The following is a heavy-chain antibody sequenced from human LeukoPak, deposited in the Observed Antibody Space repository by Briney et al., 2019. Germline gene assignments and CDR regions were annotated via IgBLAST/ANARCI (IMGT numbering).Heavy chain of an antibody. V-gene: IGHV3-11*01. CDR1: GFTFSDYY. Sequence: PGGSLRLSCAACGFTFSDYYMSWIRQAPGKGLEWVSSISNSGSTIYYADSVKGRFAISRDSAKNSLFLQMNGLRAEDTAVYYCARAGIAAAGTRIGYYYGMDVWGQGTTVTVSS. J-gene: IGHJ6*02. D-gene: IGHD6-13*01. CDR3: ARAGIAAAGTRIGYYYGMDV. CDR2: ISNSGSTI.